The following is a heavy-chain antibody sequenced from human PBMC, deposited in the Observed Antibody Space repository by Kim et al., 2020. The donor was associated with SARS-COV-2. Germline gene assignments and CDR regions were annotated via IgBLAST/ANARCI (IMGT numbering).Heavy chain of an antibody. CDR2: INHSVST. Sequence: SETLSLTCAVYGGSFSGYYWSWIRQPPGKGLEWIGEINHSVSTNYNPSLKSRVTISVDTSKNQFSLKLSSVTAADTAVYYCARGKFRYYYGSGSYPPSEHKYYFDYWGQGTLVTVSS. CDR1: GGSFSGYY. V-gene: IGHV4-34*01. J-gene: IGHJ4*02. D-gene: IGHD3-10*01. CDR3: ARGKFRYYYGSGSYPPSEHKYYFDY.